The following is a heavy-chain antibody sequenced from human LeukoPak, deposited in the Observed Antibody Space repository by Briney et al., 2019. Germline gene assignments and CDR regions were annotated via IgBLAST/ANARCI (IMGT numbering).Heavy chain of an antibody. CDR2: ISSSSIYI. V-gene: IGHV3-21*01. CDR3: ARGASVVAGSDNAFDI. J-gene: IGHJ3*02. D-gene: IGHD6-19*01. CDR1: EFTFSSYS. Sequence: GGSLRLSCAASEFTFSSYSMNWVRQAPGKGLEWVSSISSSSIYIYYADSVKGRFTISRDNAKKSVHLQMNSLRAEDTAVYYCARGASVVAGSDNAFDIWGQGTMVTVSS.